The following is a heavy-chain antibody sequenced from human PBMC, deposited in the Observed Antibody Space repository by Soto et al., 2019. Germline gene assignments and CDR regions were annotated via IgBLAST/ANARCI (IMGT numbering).Heavy chain of an antibody. Sequence: QVQLVESGGGVVQPGTSLRLSCAASGFTFKTHAMHWVRQAPGKGLEWMAVIAYDGNENFYAASVKGRFTISRDHSKNALYLQMNTLRNEDTAVYYCGKDVGDYVPYYYGVDVWGQGTTVTVSS. D-gene: IGHD1-26*01. CDR1: GFTFKTHA. J-gene: IGHJ6*02. V-gene: IGHV3-30*18. CDR2: IAYDGNEN. CDR3: GKDVGDYVPYYYGVDV.